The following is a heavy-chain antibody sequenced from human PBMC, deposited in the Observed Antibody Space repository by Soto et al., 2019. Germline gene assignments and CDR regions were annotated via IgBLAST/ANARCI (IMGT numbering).Heavy chain of an antibody. CDR3: ATQTSGLSPGV. CDR2: LSRGGER. CDR1: GAPITTTEW. D-gene: IGHD6-25*01. V-gene: IGHV4-4*02. Sequence: QVQLQESGPGLVKPSETLSLTCTVSGAPITTTEWWAWFRLPPAEGLEWIGGLSRGGERSSNPSLAGRFTMSLDKSNNHFSLTLKSVTAADADIYDCATQTSGLSPGVWGRGTPVTVSS. J-gene: IGHJ4*02.